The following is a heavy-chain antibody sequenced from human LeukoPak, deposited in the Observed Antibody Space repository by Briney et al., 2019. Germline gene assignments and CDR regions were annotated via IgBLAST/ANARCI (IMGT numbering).Heavy chain of an antibody. V-gene: IGHV1-69*04. D-gene: IGHD3-22*01. CDR1: GGSFSSYT. CDR2: IIPILGIA. Sequence: SVKVSCKASGGSFSSYTISWVRQAPGQGLEWMGRIIPILGIANYAQKFQGRVTITADKSTSTAYMELSSLRSEDTAVYYCARDEDYYDSSGYYGGYWGQGTLVTVSS. J-gene: IGHJ4*02. CDR3: ARDEDYYDSSGYYGGY.